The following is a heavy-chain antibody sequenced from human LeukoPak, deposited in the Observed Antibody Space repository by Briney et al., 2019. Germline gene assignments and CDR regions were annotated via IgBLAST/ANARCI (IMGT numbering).Heavy chain of an antibody. CDR2: IWYDGSNK. J-gene: IGHJ6*02. V-gene: IGHV3-33*06. CDR1: GFTFSSYG. Sequence: GGSLRLSCAASGFTFSSYGMHWVRQAPGKGLEWVAVIWYDGSNKYYADSVKGRFTISRDNSKNTLYLQMNSLRAEDTAIYYCANQPGLYNNGWSTTYHFFGLGVWGQGTTVTVSS. CDR3: ANQPGLYNNGWSTTYHFFGLGV. D-gene: IGHD6-19*01.